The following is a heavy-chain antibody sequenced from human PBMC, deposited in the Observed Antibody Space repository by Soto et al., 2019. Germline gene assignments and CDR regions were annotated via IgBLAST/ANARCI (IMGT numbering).Heavy chain of an antibody. CDR1: GFTFSSYA. CDR2: MSYDGNNE. Sequence: GGSLRLSCAASGFTFSSYAMHWVRQAPGKGLEWVALMSYDGNNEYYTDSVKGRFTISRDTSKNTLYLQLNSLRVEDTGLYYCARSTIAGRLADYWGHGTLVTVSS. V-gene: IGHV3-30-3*01. J-gene: IGHJ4*01. CDR3: ARSTIAGRLADY. D-gene: IGHD6-6*01.